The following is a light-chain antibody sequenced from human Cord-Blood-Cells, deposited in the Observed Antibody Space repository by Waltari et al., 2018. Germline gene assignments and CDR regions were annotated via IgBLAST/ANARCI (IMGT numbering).Light chain of an antibody. Sequence: SGSPGQSITISCTGTSSDVGGYNYFSWYQQHPGKAPKLMIYDVRNRPSGLSNRFSGSKSGKTASLTISGLQAEDEADYYCSSYTSSSAVVFGGGTKLTIL. V-gene: IGLV2-14*04. J-gene: IGLJ2*01. CDR1: SSDVGGYNY. CDR3: SSYTSSSAVV. CDR2: DVR.